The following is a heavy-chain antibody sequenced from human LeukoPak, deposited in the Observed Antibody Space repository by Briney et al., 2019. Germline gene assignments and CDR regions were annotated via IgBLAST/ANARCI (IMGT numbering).Heavy chain of an antibody. Sequence: GGSLRLSCAASGFTFSSYAMSWVRQAPGRGLEWVSSISWNSGSIGYADSVKGRFTISRDNAKNSLYLQMNSLRAEDTALYYCAKMGCSSTSCYFDYWGQGTLVTVSS. CDR1: GFTFSSYA. D-gene: IGHD2-2*01. CDR3: AKMGCSSTSCYFDY. V-gene: IGHV3-9*01. CDR2: ISWNSGSI. J-gene: IGHJ4*02.